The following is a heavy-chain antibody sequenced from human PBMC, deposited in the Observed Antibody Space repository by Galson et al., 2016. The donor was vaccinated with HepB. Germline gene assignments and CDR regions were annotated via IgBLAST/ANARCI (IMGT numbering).Heavy chain of an antibody. CDR3: AMRLHLGDENDY. V-gene: IGHV1-69*13. D-gene: IGHD3-16*01. CDR2: IIPIFGLT. J-gene: IGHJ4*02. CDR1: GGTFSSYA. Sequence: SVKVSCKASGGTFSSYAISWVRQAPGQGLEWMGGIIPIFGLTHYAQKFHGRVTTTADESTSTAYMELSSLRSEDTAVYYCAMRLHLGDENDYWGQGTLVTVSS.